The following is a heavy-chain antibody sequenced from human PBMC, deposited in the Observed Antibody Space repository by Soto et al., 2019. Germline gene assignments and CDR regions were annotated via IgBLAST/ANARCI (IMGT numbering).Heavy chain of an antibody. V-gene: IGHV3-7*01. D-gene: IGHD5-12*01. CDR3: ARDPAPVGYRGLDV. Sequence: GGSLRRSCAASGFTFSSSWMTWVRQAPGKGLAWVANIKEDGSEKYYVDSVKGRFTISRDNTNESLYLQMNSLRAEDTAVYYCARDPAPVGYRGLDVWGQGTTVTVSS. CDR1: GFTFSSSW. CDR2: IKEDGSEK. J-gene: IGHJ6*02.